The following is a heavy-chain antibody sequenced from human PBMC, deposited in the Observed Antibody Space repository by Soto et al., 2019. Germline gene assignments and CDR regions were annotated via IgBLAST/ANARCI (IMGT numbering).Heavy chain of an antibody. V-gene: IGHV5-51*01. CDR2: ICPSDSDT. D-gene: IGHD3-3*01. CDR1: GYNFAGYW. J-gene: IGHJ4*02. CDR3: ARGGVSTRTFDY. Sequence: GESLKISCKGSGYNFAGYWIAWVRQMPGKGLELMGIICPSDSDTRYRPSFQGQVTISADKSISSAYPQWSSLRASDTAMYYCARGGVSTRTFDYWGQGTPVTVSS.